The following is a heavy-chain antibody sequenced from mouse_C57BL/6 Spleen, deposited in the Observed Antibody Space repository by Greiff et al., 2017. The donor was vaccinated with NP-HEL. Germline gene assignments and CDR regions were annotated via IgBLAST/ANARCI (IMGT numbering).Heavy chain of an antibody. CDR3: ARSDGNSFAY. V-gene: IGHV1-52*01. CDR1: GYTFTSYW. Sequence: VKLQQPGAELVRPGSSVKLSCKASGYTFTSYWMHWVKQRPIQGLEWIGNIDPSDSETHYNQKFKDKATLTVDKSSSTAYMQLSSLTSEDSAVYYCARSDGNSFAYWGQGTLVTVSA. J-gene: IGHJ3*01. D-gene: IGHD2-1*01. CDR2: IDPSDSET.